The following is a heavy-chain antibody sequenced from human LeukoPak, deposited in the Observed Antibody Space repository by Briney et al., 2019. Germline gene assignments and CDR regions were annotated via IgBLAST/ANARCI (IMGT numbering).Heavy chain of an antibody. V-gene: IGHV3-21*01. D-gene: IGHD7-27*01. J-gene: IGHJ4*02. CDR2: ISSSGSYI. Sequence: PGGSLRLSCAASGFTFSSYSMNWVRQAPGKGLEWVSSISSSGSYIYYADSVKGRFTISRDNAKNSLYLQMNSLRAEDMAVYYCAREGFSGDQVEGYYFDYWGQGTLVTVSS. CDR3: AREGFSGDQVEGYYFDY. CDR1: GFTFSSYS.